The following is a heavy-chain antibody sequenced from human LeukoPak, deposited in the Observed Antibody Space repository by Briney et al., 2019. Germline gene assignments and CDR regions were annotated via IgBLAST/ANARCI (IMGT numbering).Heavy chain of an antibody. V-gene: IGHV1-24*01. CDR2: FDPEDGET. CDR3: ATEATARGAFDI. D-gene: IGHD3-10*01. CDR1: GYTLTELS. J-gene: IGHJ3*02. Sequence: ASVKVSCKVSGYTLTELSMHWVRQAPGKGLEWMGGFDPEDGETIYAQKFQGRVTMTEDTSTDTAYMELSSLRSEDTAVYYRATEATARGAFDIWGQGTMVTVSS.